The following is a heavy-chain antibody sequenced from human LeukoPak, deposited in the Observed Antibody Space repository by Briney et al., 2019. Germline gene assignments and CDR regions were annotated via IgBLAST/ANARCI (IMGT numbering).Heavy chain of an antibody. CDR2: IYWDDDK. CDR1: GCSLSTSGVG. V-gene: IGHV2-5*02. J-gene: IGHJ5*02. CDR3: KHNFDLHWFDP. Sequence: SGPMLVKPTQTLTLTCTFSGCSLSTSGVGVGCIRQPPGKALEWLALIYWDDDKRYSPPLKSRRTITKDTSKNQVVLTNTNIDPVDSATYNCKHNFDLHWFDPWGQGTLVTVSS. D-gene: IGHD3-9*01.